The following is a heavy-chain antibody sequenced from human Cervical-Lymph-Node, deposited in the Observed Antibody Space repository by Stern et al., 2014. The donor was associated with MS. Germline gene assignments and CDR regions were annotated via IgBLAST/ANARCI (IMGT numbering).Heavy chain of an antibody. Sequence: QVQLVESGAEVEKPGASVKVSCKASGYIFTDYYLHWVRQAPGQGLEWMGRSNPKSGGTSYAQSFQGRVTLTRDTSITTAYMDLSSLTSDDTAVYYCTRALRIADRPSPGGHWFDPWGQGTLVIVSS. CDR3: TRALRIADRPSPGGHWFDP. CDR1: GYIFTDYY. J-gene: IGHJ5*02. D-gene: IGHD6-6*01. V-gene: IGHV1-2*02. CDR2: SNPKSGGT.